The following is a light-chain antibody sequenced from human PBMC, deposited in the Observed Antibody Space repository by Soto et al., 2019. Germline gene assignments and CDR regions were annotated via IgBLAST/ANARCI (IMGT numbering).Light chain of an antibody. CDR2: HVT. Sequence: QSALTQPASVSGSPGQSITVSCTGSSSDFGDDKYVSWYQQHPGKAPKLMIYHVTYRPSGVSNRYSGSKSGNSASLTISGLQADDEADYYCCSLTTSHTYVFGSGTKLTVL. CDR1: SSDFGDDKY. J-gene: IGLJ1*01. V-gene: IGLV2-14*03. CDR3: CSLTTSHTYV.